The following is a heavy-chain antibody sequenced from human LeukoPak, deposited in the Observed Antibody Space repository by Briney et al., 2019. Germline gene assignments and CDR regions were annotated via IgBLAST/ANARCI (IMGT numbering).Heavy chain of an antibody. CDR1: GYTFTSYY. CDR3: ARDGDIVVAVAATRFEY. CDR2: INPSGGST. Sequence: ASVKVSCKASGYTFTSYYMHWVRQAPGQGLEWMGIINPSGGSTSYAQKFQGRVTMTRDTSTSTVYMELSSLRSEDTAVYYCARDGDIVVAVAATRFEYWGQGTLVTVSS. V-gene: IGHV1-46*01. J-gene: IGHJ4*02. D-gene: IGHD2-15*01.